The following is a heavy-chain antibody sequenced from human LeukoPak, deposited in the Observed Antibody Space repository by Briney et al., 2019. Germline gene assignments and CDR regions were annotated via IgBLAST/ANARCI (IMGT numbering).Heavy chain of an antibody. CDR2: ISWNSGSI. CDR1: GFTFDDYA. D-gene: IGHD3-10*01. CDR3: ARDRPSGFYFDS. Sequence: GGSLRLSCAASGFTFDDYAMHWVRQAPGKGLEWVSGISWNSGSIGYADSVKGRFTISRDNAKNSLYLQIYNLRAEDTAFYFCARDRPSGFYFDSWGQGTLVIVSS. V-gene: IGHV3-9*01. J-gene: IGHJ4*02.